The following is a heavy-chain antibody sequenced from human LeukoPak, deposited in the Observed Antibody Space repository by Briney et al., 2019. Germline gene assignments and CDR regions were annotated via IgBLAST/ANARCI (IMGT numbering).Heavy chain of an antibody. CDR2: ISSSGGTI. D-gene: IGHD1-1*01. CDR1: GFTFSTYE. J-gene: IGHJ4*02. V-gene: IGHV3-48*03. Sequence: GGSLRLSCAASGFTFSTYEINWVRQAPGKGLEWLSYISSSGGTIYYADPVKGRFTISRDNAKNSLYLHMNSLRAEDTAVYYCARWGGTRQYYFDYWGQGTLVTVSS. CDR3: ARWGGTRQYYFDY.